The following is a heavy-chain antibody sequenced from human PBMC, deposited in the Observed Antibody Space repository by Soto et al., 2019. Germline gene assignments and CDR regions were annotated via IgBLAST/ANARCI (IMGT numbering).Heavy chain of an antibody. CDR3: AREGASLF. CDR1: GFTFSSYW. CDR2: VKSDEGYT. J-gene: IGHJ4*02. Sequence: EVQLVESGGGLVQPGGSLRLSCAASGFTFSSYWMNWVRQAPGKGLVWVARVKSDEGYTAYADSVKGRFSISRDNAKNRLYLQMNSLRVDDTAVYYCAREGASLFGGQGTPVTVAS. V-gene: IGHV3-74*01.